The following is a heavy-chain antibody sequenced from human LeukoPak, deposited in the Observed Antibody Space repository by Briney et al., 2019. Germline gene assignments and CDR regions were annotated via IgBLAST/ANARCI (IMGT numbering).Heavy chain of an antibody. Sequence: PSETLSLTCAVYGGSFSGYYWSWIRQPPGKRLEWIGEINHSGSTNYNPSLKSRVTKSVDTSKNQFTLNLSSVTAADTAGYYCARGWLRYSYTNFDYWGQGTPVTVSS. D-gene: IGHD5-18*01. J-gene: IGHJ4*02. V-gene: IGHV4-34*01. CDR3: ARGWLRYSYTNFDY. CDR2: INHSGST. CDR1: GGSFSGYY.